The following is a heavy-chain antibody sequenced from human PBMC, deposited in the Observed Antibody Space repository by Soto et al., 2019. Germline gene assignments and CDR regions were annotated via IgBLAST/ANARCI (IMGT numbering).Heavy chain of an antibody. Sequence: EVQLVESGGGLVQPGGSLRLSCAASGFTFRTYWMSWVRQAPGKGLEWVATINGDGSEKYYVDSVKGRFTISRDNAENSLFLQMNSLRAEDTAVYYCVGDIGYGDYWGQGTLVTVSS. D-gene: IGHD5-12*01. CDR2: INGDGSEK. J-gene: IGHJ4*02. V-gene: IGHV3-7*01. CDR3: VGDIGYGDY. CDR1: GFTFRTYW.